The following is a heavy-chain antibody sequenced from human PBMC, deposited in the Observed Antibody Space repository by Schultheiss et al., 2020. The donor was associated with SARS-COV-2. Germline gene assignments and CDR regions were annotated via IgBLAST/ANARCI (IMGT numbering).Heavy chain of an antibody. D-gene: IGHD3-10*01. CDR3: ARDRGGAPADFDY. Sequence: ASVKVSCKASGYMFTSYGISWVRQAPGQRLEWMGWINAGNGNTKYSQNLQGRVTMTTDTSTTTVYMELRSLRSDDTAVYYCARDRGGAPADFDYWGQGTLVTVSS. CDR1: GYMFTSYG. CDR2: INAGNGNT. V-gene: IGHV1-18*01. J-gene: IGHJ4*02.